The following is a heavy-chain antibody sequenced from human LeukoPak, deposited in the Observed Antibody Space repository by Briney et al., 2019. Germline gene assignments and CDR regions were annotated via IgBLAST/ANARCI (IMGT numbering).Heavy chain of an antibody. CDR3: ARDRHAFDI. V-gene: IGHV3-74*01. CDR2: ISPDGSST. Sequence: GGSLRLSCAASGFTLNSYWMHWVRQAQGKGLVWVSRISPDGSSTNYADSVKGRFTISKDNAKNTLYLQMNSLRAEDTAVYYCARDRHAFDIWGQGTMVTVSS. CDR1: GFTLNSYW. J-gene: IGHJ3*02.